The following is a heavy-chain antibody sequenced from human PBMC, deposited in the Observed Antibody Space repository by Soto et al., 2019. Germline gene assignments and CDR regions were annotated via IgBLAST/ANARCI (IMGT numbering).Heavy chain of an antibody. Sequence: TVKVSCKASGYTFTSYYMHWVRQAPGQGLEWMGIINPSGGSTSYAQKLQGRVTMTRDTSTSTVYMELSSLRSEDTAVYYCASPRITGTTYYYYGMDVWGQGTTVTVSS. CDR2: INPSGGST. V-gene: IGHV1-46*04. CDR3: ASPRITGTTYYYYGMDV. J-gene: IGHJ6*02. D-gene: IGHD1-7*01. CDR1: GYTFTSYY.